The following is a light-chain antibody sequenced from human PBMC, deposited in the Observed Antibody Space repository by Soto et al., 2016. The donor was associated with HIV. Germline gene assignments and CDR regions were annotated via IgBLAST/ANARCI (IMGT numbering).Light chain of an antibody. CDR2: DDY. CDR1: YIGDKS. Sequence: SYELTQPPSVSVAPEKTANINCGGNYIGDKSVHWYQQKPGQAPVLVVFDDYDRPSGIPEQFSGSNSGNTATLTISRVEAGDEADYYCQVWDGSSDHHVVFGGGTKLTVL. J-gene: IGLJ2*01. CDR3: QVWDGSSDHHVV. V-gene: IGLV3-21*03.